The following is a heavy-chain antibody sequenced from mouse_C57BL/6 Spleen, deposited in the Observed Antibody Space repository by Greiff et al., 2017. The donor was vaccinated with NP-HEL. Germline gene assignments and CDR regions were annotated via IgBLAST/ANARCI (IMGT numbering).Heavy chain of an antibody. CDR3: TREDGYYAHYYAMDY. CDR2: IDPETGGT. V-gene: IGHV1-15*01. Sequence: VQLQQSGAELVRPGASVTLSCKASGYTFTDYEMHWVKQTPVHGLEWIGAIDPETGGTAYNQKFKGKAILTADKSSSTAYMELRSLTSEDSAVYYCTREDGYYAHYYAMDYWGQGTSVTVSS. CDR1: GYTFTDYE. D-gene: IGHD2-3*01. J-gene: IGHJ4*01.